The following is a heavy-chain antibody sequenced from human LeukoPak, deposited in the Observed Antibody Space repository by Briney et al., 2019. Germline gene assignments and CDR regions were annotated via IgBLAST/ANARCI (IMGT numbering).Heavy chain of an antibody. CDR1: GFTFTDHY. D-gene: IGHD7-27*01. J-gene: IGHJ4*02. V-gene: IGHV1-2*02. CDR2: INGKRGDT. Sequence: GASVKVSCKASGFTFTDHYMHWVRQAPGQGLEWMGWINGKRGDTNYAQNFQDRVTMTRDTSTSTVYMELSRLTVDDTAAYYCARDHDWGVDYWGQGTLVTVSS. CDR3: ARDHDWGVDY.